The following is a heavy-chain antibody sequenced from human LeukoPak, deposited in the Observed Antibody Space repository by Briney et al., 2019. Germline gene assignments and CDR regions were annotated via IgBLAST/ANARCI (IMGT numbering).Heavy chain of an antibody. J-gene: IGHJ4*02. V-gene: IGHV3-53*01. CDR2: LYSGGST. CDR1: GLTVSSNY. Sequence: PGGPLRLSCAASGLTVSSNYMTWVRQAPGKGLEWVSVLYSGGSTYYADSVKGRFTISRDNSKNTLYLQMNSLRAEDTAVYYCARAPRMVHFDYWGQGTLVTVSS. CDR3: ARAPRMVHFDY. D-gene: IGHD6-13*01.